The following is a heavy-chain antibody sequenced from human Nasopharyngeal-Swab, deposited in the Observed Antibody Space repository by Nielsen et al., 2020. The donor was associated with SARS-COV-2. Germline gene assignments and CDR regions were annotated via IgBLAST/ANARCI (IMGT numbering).Heavy chain of an antibody. CDR2: IYPGDSYT. V-gene: IGHV5-51*01. D-gene: IGHD3-10*01. Sequence: GESLKISCQTSAYSFTTHCVGWVRQVPGKGLEWLGFIYPGDSYTRYSPSFQGPITFSADKSISTAYLQWSSLKASDTATYYCARLGVYDSGSYFDYWGQGTLVTVSS. J-gene: IGHJ4*02. CDR1: AYSFTTHC. CDR3: ARLGVYDSGSYFDY.